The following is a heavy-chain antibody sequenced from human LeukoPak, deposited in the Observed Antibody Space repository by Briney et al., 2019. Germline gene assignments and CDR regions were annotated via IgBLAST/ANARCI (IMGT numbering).Heavy chain of an antibody. J-gene: IGHJ4*02. V-gene: IGHV3-53*01. CDR1: GFNVTTNY. CDR3: ARGRRDGYNLGY. D-gene: IGHD5-24*01. Sequence: GGSLRLSCAASGFNVTTNYMGWVRQAPREGLEWVSVIYSGGTTYYADSVKGRFTIYRDISTNTLSLQMNSLRAEDTAVYYCARGRRDGYNLGYWGQGTLVTVSS. CDR2: IYSGGTT.